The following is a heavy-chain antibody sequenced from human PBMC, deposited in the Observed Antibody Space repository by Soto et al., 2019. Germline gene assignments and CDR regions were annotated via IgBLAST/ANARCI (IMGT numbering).Heavy chain of an antibody. CDR3: ARQAAAPGIDLWFDP. CDR2: IFYAGNT. J-gene: IGHJ5*02. D-gene: IGHD6-13*01. Sequence: SETLSLTCNVSGGSISRSRSYWAWFRQPPGKELEWIANIFYAGNTYYNPSLKSRVTVSVDTSKNQFSLKLDSVTAADTAVYYCARQAAAPGIDLWFDPWGQGTLVTVSS. V-gene: IGHV4-39*01. CDR1: GGSISRSRSY.